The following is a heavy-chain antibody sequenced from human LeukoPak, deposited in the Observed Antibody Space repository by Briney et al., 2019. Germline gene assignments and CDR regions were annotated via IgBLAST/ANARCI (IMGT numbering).Heavy chain of an antibody. D-gene: IGHD3-22*01. J-gene: IGHJ4*02. CDR2: IIPIFGTA. V-gene: IGHV1-69*06. CDR1: GGTFSSYA. CDR3: ARHVTEYYYDSSGYYDY. Sequence: GASVKVSCKASGGTFSSYAISWVRQAPGQGLEWMGGIIPIFGTANYAQKFQGRVTITADKSMSTAYMELSSLRSEDTAVYYCARHVTEYYYDSSGYYDYWGQGTLVTVSS.